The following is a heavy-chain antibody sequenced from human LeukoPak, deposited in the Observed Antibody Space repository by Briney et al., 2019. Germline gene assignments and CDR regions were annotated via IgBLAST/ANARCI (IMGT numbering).Heavy chain of an antibody. D-gene: IGHD4-17*01. J-gene: IGHJ6*03. V-gene: IGHV3-11*01. CDR2: ISSSGSTI. CDR1: GYTFSDHY. CDR3: ARVTTVTTLLRYYYYYYMDV. Sequence: PGGSLRLSCAAPGYTFSDHYMDWVRQAPGKGLEWVSYISSSGSTIYYADSVKGRFTISRDNAKNSLYLQMNSLRAEDTAVYYCARVTTVTTLLRYYYYYYMDVWGKGTTVTISS.